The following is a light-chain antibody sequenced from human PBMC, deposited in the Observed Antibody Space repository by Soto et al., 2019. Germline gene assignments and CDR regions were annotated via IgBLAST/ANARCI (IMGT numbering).Light chain of an antibody. J-gene: IGLJ2*01. CDR2: DVS. Sequence: QSALTQPASVSGSPGQSITISCTGTSSDVGGYNYVSWYQQYPGKAPKLMIHDVSNRPSGVSNRFSGSKSGNTASLTISGLQAEDEGDYYCSSYTSSSTMVFGGGTKLTVL. CDR3: SSYTSSSTMV. CDR1: SSDVGGYNY. V-gene: IGLV2-14*03.